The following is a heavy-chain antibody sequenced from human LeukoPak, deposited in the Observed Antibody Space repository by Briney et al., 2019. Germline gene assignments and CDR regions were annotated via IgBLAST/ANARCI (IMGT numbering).Heavy chain of an antibody. V-gene: IGHV1-8*01. Sequence: GASVKVSCKASGDTFTSYDINWVRQATGQGLEWMGWMNPNRGNTGYAQKFQGRVTMTRNTSISTAYMELSSLRSEDTAVYYCARSPPRDGYNIYYYYYYGMDVWGQGTTVTVSS. D-gene: IGHD5-24*01. J-gene: IGHJ6*02. CDR3: ARSPPRDGYNIYYYYYYGMDV. CDR2: MNPNRGNT. CDR1: GDTFTSYD.